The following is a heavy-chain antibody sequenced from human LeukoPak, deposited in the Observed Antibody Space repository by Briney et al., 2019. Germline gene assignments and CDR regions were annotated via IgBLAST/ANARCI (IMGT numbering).Heavy chain of an antibody. CDR2: IVVGSGNT. Sequence: ASVKVSCKASGFTFTSSAVQWVRQARGQRLEWIGWIVVGSGNTNYAQKFQERVTITRDKSISTAYLQWSSLKASDTAMYYCARGPILLTGYYLNHPFDYWGQGTLVTVSS. D-gene: IGHD3-9*01. CDR3: ARGPILLTGYYLNHPFDY. J-gene: IGHJ4*02. V-gene: IGHV1-58*01. CDR1: GFTFTSSA.